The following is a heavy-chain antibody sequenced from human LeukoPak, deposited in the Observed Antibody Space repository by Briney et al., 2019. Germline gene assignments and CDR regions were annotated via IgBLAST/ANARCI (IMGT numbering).Heavy chain of an antibody. Sequence: PGGSLRLSCAASGFTFSSYAMSWVRQAPGKGLEWVSSISSSSSYIYYADSVKGRFTISRDNAKNSLYLQMNSLRAEDTAVYYCAYGLARLPNWFDPWGQGTLVTVSS. V-gene: IGHV3-21*01. CDR1: GFTFSSYA. D-gene: IGHD2-21*02. CDR2: ISSSSSYI. CDR3: AYGLARLPNWFDP. J-gene: IGHJ5*02.